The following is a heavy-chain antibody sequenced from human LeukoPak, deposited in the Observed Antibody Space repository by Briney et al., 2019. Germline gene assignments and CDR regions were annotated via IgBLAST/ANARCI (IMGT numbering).Heavy chain of an antibody. V-gene: IGHV3-30*02. CDR2: IRYDGSNK. D-gene: IGHD3-3*01. Sequence: GGSLRLSCAASGCTFSSYGMHWVRQAPGKGLEWVAFIRYDGSNKYYADSVKGRLTISRDNSKNTLYLQMNSLRAEDTAVYYCANYDFWSGQRAFDIWGQGTMVTVSS. CDR1: GCTFSSYG. J-gene: IGHJ3*02. CDR3: ANYDFWSGQRAFDI.